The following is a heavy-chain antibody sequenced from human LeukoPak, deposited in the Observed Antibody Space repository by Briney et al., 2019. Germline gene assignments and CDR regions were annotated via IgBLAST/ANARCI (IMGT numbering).Heavy chain of an antibody. V-gene: IGHV3-33*01. J-gene: IGHJ4*01. CDR3: ARDAQRGFDYSNSLRY. D-gene: IGHD4-11*01. Sequence: GGSLRLSCAASGFTFSSYGMHWVRQAPGKGLEWVAVIWSDGSNRFYAGPVKGRFTISRDNSRNTVFLQMNSLRAEDTAMYYCARDAQRGFDYSNSLRYWGHGTLVTVSS. CDR2: IWSDGSNR. CDR1: GFTFSSYG.